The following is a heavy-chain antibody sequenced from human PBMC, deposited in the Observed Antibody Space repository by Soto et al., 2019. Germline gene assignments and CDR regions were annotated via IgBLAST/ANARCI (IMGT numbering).Heavy chain of an antibody. CDR3: ARWNVHHDSYGYF. J-gene: IGHJ4*02. D-gene: IGHD5-18*01. CDR2: ISHDGSIK. V-gene: IGHV3-30-3*01. Sequence: QVQLVESGGGVVQPGRSLRLSCAASGFTFSSYPMHWVRQAPGKGLEWVALISHDGSIKYYADSVKGRFTISRDNSKNTLYLQMNSLRAEDTAVYYCARWNVHHDSYGYFWGQGTLVTVSS. CDR1: GFTFSSYP.